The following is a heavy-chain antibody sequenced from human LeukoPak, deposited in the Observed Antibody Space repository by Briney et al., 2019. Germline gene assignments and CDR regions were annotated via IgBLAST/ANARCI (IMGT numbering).Heavy chain of an antibody. CDR1: GFTVSSNY. D-gene: IGHD6-6*01. CDR2: IYSGGST. CDR3: ARSSSIAARYFDY. Sequence: GGSLRLSCAASGFTVSSNYMSWVRQAPGKGLEWVSVIYSGGSTYYADSVKGRFTISRDNSKITLYLQMNSLRAEDTAVYYCARSSSIAARYFDYWGQGTLVTVSS. V-gene: IGHV3-66*02. J-gene: IGHJ4*02.